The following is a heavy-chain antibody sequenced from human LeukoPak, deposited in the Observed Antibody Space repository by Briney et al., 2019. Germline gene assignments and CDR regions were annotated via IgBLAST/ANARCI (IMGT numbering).Heavy chain of an antibody. CDR1: GGSISSGGYY. CDR3: AGVPTKKWFANY. J-gene: IGHJ4*02. D-gene: IGHD3-10*01. Sequence: SQTLSLTCTVSGGSISSGGYYWSWIRQHPGKGLEWIGYIYYSGSTYYKPSLKSRVTISVDKSNNQFSLKMNSVTAADTAVYSCAGVPTKKWFANYWGQGTLVTVSP. V-gene: IGHV4-31*09. CDR2: IYYSGST.